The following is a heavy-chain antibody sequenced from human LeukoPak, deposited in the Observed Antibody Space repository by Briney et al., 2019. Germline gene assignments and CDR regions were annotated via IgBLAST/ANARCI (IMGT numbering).Heavy chain of an antibody. V-gene: IGHV1-69*13. D-gene: IGHD3-22*01. CDR3: ANSQLADYDRVGYFQH. J-gene: IGHJ1*01. CDR2: IIPIFGTA. Sequence: SVKVSCKASGGTFSSYAISWVRQAPGQGLEWMGGIIPIFGTANYAQKFQGRVTITADESTSTAYMELSSLRSEDTAVYYYANSQLADYDRVGYFQHWGQGTLVTVSS. CDR1: GGTFSSYA.